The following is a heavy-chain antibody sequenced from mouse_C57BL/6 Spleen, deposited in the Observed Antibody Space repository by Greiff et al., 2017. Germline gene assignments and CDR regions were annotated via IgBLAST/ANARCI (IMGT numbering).Heavy chain of an antibody. Sequence: EVQLQQSGPELVKPGASVKMSCKASGYTFTDYNMHWVKQSHGKSLEWIGYINPNNGGTSYNQKFKGKATLTVNKSSSTAYMELRSLTSEDSAVYYCARKGIITTVVAFDYWGQGTTLTVSS. CDR3: ARKGIITTVVAFDY. V-gene: IGHV1-22*01. J-gene: IGHJ2*01. D-gene: IGHD1-1*01. CDR2: INPNNGGT. CDR1: GYTFTDYN.